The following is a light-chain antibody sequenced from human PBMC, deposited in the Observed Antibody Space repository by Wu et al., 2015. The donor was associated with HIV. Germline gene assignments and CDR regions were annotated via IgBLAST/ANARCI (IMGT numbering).Light chain of an antibody. CDR1: QSVTSSF. Sequence: PGERATLSCRASQSVTSSFLAWYQQKPGQAPRLLIYGASYRATGVPDRFSGSGSGTDFTLTIRRLEPEDFAVYHCQQYGGSPPSFGQGTKLEIK. J-gene: IGKJ2*03. V-gene: IGKV3-20*01. CDR3: QQYGGSPPS. CDR2: GAS.